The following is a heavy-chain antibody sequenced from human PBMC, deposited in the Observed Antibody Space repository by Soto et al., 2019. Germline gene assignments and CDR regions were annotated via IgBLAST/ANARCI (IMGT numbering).Heavy chain of an antibody. CDR2: IYHNGGP. Sequence: SEILSLTCVVSGGSISSTNWWTWVRQPPGKRLEWIGEIYHNGGPTYSPSLRGRATISADTSETQFSLKLSSVSAADTAVYYCARGPSGDKIDYWGQGIQVTVSS. D-gene: IGHD7-27*01. J-gene: IGHJ4*02. V-gene: IGHV4-4*02. CDR1: GGSISSTNW. CDR3: ARGPSGDKIDY.